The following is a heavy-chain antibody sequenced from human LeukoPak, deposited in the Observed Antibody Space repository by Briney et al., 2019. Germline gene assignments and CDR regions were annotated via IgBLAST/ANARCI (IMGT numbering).Heavy chain of an antibody. CDR2: IYPGDSDT. Sequence: GESLKISCKGSGYSFTNYWIGWVRQMPGKGLEWMGIIYPGDSDTRYSPSFQGQVTISADKSISTAYLQWSSLTASDTAMYYCALNPRGYCSGGRCYIGYWGQGTLVTVSS. CDR1: GYSFTNYW. V-gene: IGHV5-51*01. J-gene: IGHJ4*02. D-gene: IGHD2-15*01. CDR3: ALNPRGYCSGGRCYIGY.